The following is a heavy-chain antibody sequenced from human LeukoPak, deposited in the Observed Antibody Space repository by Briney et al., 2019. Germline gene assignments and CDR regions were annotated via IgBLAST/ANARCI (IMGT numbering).Heavy chain of an antibody. CDR3: ARWGDYDFWSGSLDY. CDR2: IYYSGST. Sequence: SETLSLTCTVAGGSISSSSYYWGWIRQPPGKGLEWIGSIYYSGSTYYNPSLKSRVTISVDTSKNQFSLKLSSVTAADTAVYYCARWGDYDFWSGSLDYWGQGTLVTVSS. CDR1: GGSISSSSYY. D-gene: IGHD3-3*01. J-gene: IGHJ4*02. V-gene: IGHV4-39*01.